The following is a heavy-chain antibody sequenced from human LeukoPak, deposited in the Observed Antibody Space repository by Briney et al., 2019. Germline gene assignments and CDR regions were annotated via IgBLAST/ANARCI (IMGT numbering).Heavy chain of an antibody. J-gene: IGHJ4*02. D-gene: IGHD3-10*01. CDR3: ARAVKYGSGSYYFDY. CDR2: ISAYNGNT. Sequence: GASVKVSCKASGYTFTSYGFSWVRQAPGQGLEWMGWISAYNGNTNYAQKFQGRVTITADESTSTAYMELSSLRSEDTAVYYCARAVKYGSGSYYFDYWGQGTLVTVSS. CDR1: GYTFTSYG. V-gene: IGHV1-18*01.